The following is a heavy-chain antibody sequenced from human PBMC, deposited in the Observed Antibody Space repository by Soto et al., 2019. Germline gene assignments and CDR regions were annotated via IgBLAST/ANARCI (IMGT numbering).Heavy chain of an antibody. CDR1: GGSITTGGYY. J-gene: IGHJ4*02. Sequence: PSETLSLTCTVSGGSITTGGYYWSWIRQLPGKGLEWIGHRYYSESTYYNPSLKSRVSISLDTSKNQFSLKLSFVTAADTAMYYCARTKCSGGSCYSWSLDHWGQGTPVTVS. CDR3: ARTKCSGGSCYSWSLDH. CDR2: RYYSEST. V-gene: IGHV4-31*03. D-gene: IGHD2-15*01.